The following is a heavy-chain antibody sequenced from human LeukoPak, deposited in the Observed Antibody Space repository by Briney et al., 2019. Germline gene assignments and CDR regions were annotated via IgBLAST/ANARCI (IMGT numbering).Heavy chain of an antibody. CDR3: ARGNYYDSSGYYYDAFDI. V-gene: IGHV1-2*02. CDR2: INPNSGGT. Sequence: ASVKVSCKASGYTFTGYYMHWVRQAPGQGLEWMGWINPNSGGTNYAQKFQGRVTMTRDTSISTAYMELSSLRSEDTAVYYCARGNYYDSSGYYYDAFDIWGQGAMVTVSS. D-gene: IGHD3-22*01. CDR1: GYTFTGYY. J-gene: IGHJ3*02.